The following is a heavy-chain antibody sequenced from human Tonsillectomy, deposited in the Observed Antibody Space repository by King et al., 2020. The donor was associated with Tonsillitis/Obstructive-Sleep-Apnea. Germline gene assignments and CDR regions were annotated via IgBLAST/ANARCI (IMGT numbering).Heavy chain of an antibody. V-gene: IGHV3-53*01. CDR2: IYSGGNT. CDR1: GFTVSSNY. Sequence: LVQSGGGLIQPGGSLTLSCAASGFTVSSNYMSWVRQAPGKGLEWVSVIYSGGNTYYADSVKGRFTISSDNSKNTQYLQMKSLRAEETAVYYCARGAGSSYGLVYWGQGTLVTVSS. D-gene: IGHD5-18*01. J-gene: IGHJ4*02. CDR3: ARGAGSSYGLVY.